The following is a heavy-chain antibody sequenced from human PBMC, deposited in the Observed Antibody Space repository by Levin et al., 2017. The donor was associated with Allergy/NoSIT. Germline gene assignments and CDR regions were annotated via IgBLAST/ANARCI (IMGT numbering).Heavy chain of an antibody. J-gene: IGHJ4*02. D-gene: IGHD6-13*01. CDR3: ATEKGSTWSWIDY. Sequence: GESLKISCKASGYTFSTSAIHWVRQAPGQGLEWMGRISGYNGDTKSAQRLQGRVTMTTDTSTNTAYMELNSLRSDDTAVYYCATEKGSTWSWIDYWGQGTLVTVSS. CDR2: ISGYNGDT. CDR1: GYTFSTSA. V-gene: IGHV1-18*01.